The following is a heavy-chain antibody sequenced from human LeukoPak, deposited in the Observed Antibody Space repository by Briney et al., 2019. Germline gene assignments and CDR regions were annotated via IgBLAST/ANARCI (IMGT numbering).Heavy chain of an antibody. CDR3: ASQSTPVLPFDI. CDR1: GFTVSSNY. V-gene: IGHV3-66*04. J-gene: IGHJ3*02. Sequence: GGSLRLSCAVSGFTVSSNYISWVRQAPGKGLEWVSVIYSGGTTYYADSVKGRFTISRDNSKNTLYLQMNSLRAEYTAVYYCASQSTPVLPFDIWGQGTMVTVSS. CDR2: IYSGGTT.